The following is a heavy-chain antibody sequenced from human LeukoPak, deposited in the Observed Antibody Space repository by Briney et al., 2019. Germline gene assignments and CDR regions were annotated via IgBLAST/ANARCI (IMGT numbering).Heavy chain of an antibody. CDR2: INAGNGNT. CDR1: GYTFTIYA. D-gene: IGHD3-22*01. J-gene: IGHJ5*02. Sequence: ASVKVSCKASGYTFTIYAMHWVRQAPGQRLEWMGWINAGNGNTKYSQKFQGRVTITRDTSASTAYMELSSLRSEDTAVYYCARDPVYYDSSGQIRTPHQIGFAPGGQGPLVTVSS. CDR3: ARDPVYYDSSGQIRTPHQIGFAP. V-gene: IGHV1-3*01.